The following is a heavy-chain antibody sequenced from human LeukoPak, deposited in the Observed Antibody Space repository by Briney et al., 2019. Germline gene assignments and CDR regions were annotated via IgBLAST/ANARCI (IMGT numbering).Heavy chain of an antibody. Sequence: ASVKVSCKASGYTFPSYYMHWVRQAPGQGLEWMGIINPSGGSTSYAQKFQGRVTMTRDTSTSTVYMELSSLRSEDTAVYYCAREGIAVAGSPIYYYYYYMDVWGKGTTVTVSS. V-gene: IGHV1-46*01. CDR3: AREGIAVAGSPIYYYYYYMDV. CDR1: GYTFPSYY. CDR2: INPSGGST. J-gene: IGHJ6*03. D-gene: IGHD6-19*01.